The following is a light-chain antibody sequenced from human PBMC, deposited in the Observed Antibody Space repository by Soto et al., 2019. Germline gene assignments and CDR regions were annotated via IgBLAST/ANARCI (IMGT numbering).Light chain of an antibody. CDR1: QSISSY. CDR2: AAS. Sequence: DIQMTQSPSSLSASVGDRVTITCRASQSISSYLNRYQQKPGKAPRLLIYAASSLQSGVPSRFSGSGSGTDFTLSISSLQPEDFATYYCQQCYSTPRTFGQGTKVEIK. V-gene: IGKV1-39*01. CDR3: QQCYSTPRT. J-gene: IGKJ1*01.